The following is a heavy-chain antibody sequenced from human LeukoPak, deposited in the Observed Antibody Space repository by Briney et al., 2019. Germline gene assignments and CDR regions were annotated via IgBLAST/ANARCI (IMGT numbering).Heavy chain of an antibody. CDR1: GGTFSSYA. CDR2: IIPILGIA. D-gene: IGHD3-10*01. CDR3: ARELVYYYGPGSYYFDY. V-gene: IGHV1-69*04. J-gene: IGHJ4*02. Sequence: SVKVSCKASGGTFSSYAISWVRQAPGQGLEWMGRIIPILGIANYAQKFQGRVTITADKSTSTAYMELSSLRSEDTAVYYCARELVYYYGPGSYYFDYWGQGTLVTVSS.